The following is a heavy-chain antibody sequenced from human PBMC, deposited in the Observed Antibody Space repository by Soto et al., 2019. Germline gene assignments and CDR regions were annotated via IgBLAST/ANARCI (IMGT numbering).Heavy chain of an antibody. V-gene: IGHV3-23*01. CDR2: ISGSGGST. CDR3: AKDRYGDSAVDY. D-gene: IGHD4-17*01. CDR1: GFTFSSYA. J-gene: IGHJ4*02. Sequence: EVQLLESGRGLVQPGGSLRLSCAASGFTFSSYAMSWVRQAPGKGLEWVSAISGSGGSTYYADSVKGRFTISRDNSKNTLYLQMNSLRAEDTAVYYCAKDRYGDSAVDYWGQGTLVTVSS.